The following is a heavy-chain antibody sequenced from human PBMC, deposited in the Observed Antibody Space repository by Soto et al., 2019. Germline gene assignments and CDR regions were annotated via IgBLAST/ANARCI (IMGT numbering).Heavy chain of an antibody. V-gene: IGHV1-2*02. J-gene: IGHJ3*02. Sequence: QLHLVQSGAVVKKPGASVTVSCSASGYPVTADYMHWVRQAPGRGLEWMGGINPATGAAKYTQTFRSRGTTTRYTSTRTVFRELSGLTAEDPAVFYCARGGGVGVAGSADFDMWGQGNWVTVSS. CDR3: ARGGGVGVAGSADFDM. CDR1: GYPVTADY. CDR2: INPATGAA. D-gene: IGHD3-3*01.